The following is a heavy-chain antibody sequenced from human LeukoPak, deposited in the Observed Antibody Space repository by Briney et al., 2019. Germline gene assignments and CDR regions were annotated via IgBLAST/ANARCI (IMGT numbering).Heavy chain of an antibody. CDR3: ARRAYGGKPPADY. CDR2: ICSGGST. Sequence: LAGGSLRLSCAASGFTVSSNYMSWVRQAPGRGLEWVSVICSGGSTYYADSVKGRFTISRDNSKNTLYLQMNSLRAEDTAVYYCARRAYGGKPPADYWGQGTLVTVSS. CDR1: GFTVSSNY. J-gene: IGHJ4*02. V-gene: IGHV3-66*02. D-gene: IGHD4-23*01.